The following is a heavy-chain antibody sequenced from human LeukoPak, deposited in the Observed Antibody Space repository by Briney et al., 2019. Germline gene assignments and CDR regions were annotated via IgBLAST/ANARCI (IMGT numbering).Heavy chain of an antibody. D-gene: IGHD3-10*01. CDR3: ARTKGRVRGVMSYFDY. CDR1: GGSFSGYY. V-gene: IGHV4-34*01. J-gene: IGHJ4*02. CDR2: INHSGST. Sequence: SETLSLTCAVYGGSFSGYYWSWIRQPPGKGLEWIGEINHSGSTNYNPSLKSRVTISVDTSKNQFSLKLSSVTAADTAVYYCARTKGRVRGVMSYFDYWGQGTPVTVSS.